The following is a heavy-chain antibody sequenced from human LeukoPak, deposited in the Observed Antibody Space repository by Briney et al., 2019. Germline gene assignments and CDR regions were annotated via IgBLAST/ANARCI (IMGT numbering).Heavy chain of an antibody. Sequence: ASVKVSCKASGYTFTGYYMHWVRQAPGQGLEWMGWINPNSGGTNYAQKFQGRVTMTRDTSISTAYMELSRPRSDDTAVYYCASGDYYDSSGHSWWGQGTLVTVSS. CDR3: ASGDYYDSSGHSW. J-gene: IGHJ4*02. CDR2: INPNSGGT. CDR1: GYTFTGYY. V-gene: IGHV1-2*02. D-gene: IGHD3-22*01.